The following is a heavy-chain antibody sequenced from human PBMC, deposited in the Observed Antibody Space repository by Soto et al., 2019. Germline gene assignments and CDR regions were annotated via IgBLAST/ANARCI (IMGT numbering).Heavy chain of an antibody. CDR1: GFTFSSYS. CDR3: AREALLNWFDP. Sequence: EVQLVESGGGLVQPGGSLRLSCAASGFTFSSYSMNWVRQAPGKGLEWVSYISSSSSTIYYADSVKGRFTISRDNAKNSLCLQMNSLRAEDTAVYYCAREALLNWFDPWGQGTLVTVSS. D-gene: IGHD2-15*01. V-gene: IGHV3-48*01. CDR2: ISSSSSTI. J-gene: IGHJ5*02.